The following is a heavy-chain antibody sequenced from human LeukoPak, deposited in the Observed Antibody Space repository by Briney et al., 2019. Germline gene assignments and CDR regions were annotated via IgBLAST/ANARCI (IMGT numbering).Heavy chain of an antibody. D-gene: IGHD6-19*01. J-gene: IGHJ4*02. CDR2: IKQDGSQK. CDR1: GFTSSSYW. CDR3: ARALKAQWLSFDY. Sequence: GGSLRLSCAASGFTSSSYWMNWVRQAPGKGLEWVANIKQDGSQKYYVDPVKGRFTISRDNAKNSLYLQMNSLRAEDTAVYYCARALKAQWLSFDYWGQGTLVTVSS. V-gene: IGHV3-7*01.